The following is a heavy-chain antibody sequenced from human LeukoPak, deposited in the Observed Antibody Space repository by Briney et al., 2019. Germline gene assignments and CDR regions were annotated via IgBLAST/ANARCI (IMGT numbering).Heavy chain of an antibody. D-gene: IGHD6-19*01. J-gene: IGHJ4*02. CDR3: AREYSSGSSSDY. CDR1: GYTFTSYG. V-gene: IGHV1-18*04. CDR2: ISAYNGNT. Sequence: ASVKVSCKASGYTFTSYGISWVRQAPGQVLEWMGWISAYNGNTNYAQKLQGRVTMTTDTSTSTAYMELRSLRSDDTAVYYCAREYSSGSSSDYWGQGTLVTVSS.